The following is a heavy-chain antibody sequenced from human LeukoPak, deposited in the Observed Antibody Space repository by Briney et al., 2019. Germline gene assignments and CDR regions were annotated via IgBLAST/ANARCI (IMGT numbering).Heavy chain of an antibody. J-gene: IGHJ4*02. Sequence: PGGSLRLSCAASGFTSTNYAMNWVRQAPGKGLEWVSVLIGSSGSTDYADSVKGRFTISRDISKNTLFLQMNSLRAEDTAIYYCAKGPSDYIEIAYFDSWGQGILVTVSS. CDR2: LIGSSGST. CDR1: GFTSTNYA. D-gene: IGHD5-12*01. V-gene: IGHV3-23*01. CDR3: AKGPSDYIEIAYFDS.